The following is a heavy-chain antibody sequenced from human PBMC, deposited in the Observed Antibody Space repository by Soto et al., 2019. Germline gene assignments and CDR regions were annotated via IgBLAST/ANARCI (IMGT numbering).Heavy chain of an antibody. J-gene: IGHJ4*02. CDR3: ARDLFGDSSSWYGC. D-gene: IGHD6-13*01. CDR1: GGTFSSYT. Sequence: QVQLVQSGAEVKKPGASVKVSCKASGGTFSSYTISWVRQAPGQGLEWMGRIIPIIGIANYAQKVQGRFTITADKSTSTDYMELSSLRSEDTDVYYCARDLFGDSSSWYGCWGQGTLVTVSS. CDR2: IIPIIGIA. V-gene: IGHV1-69*08.